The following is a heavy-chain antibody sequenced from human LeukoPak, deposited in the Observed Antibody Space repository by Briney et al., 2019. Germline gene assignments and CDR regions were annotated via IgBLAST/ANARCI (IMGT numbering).Heavy chain of an antibody. V-gene: IGHV1-69*13. CDR2: ITPLFGTA. J-gene: IGHJ1*01. D-gene: IGHD1-14*01. CDR1: GGTFSNYA. Sequence: SVKVSCKASGGTFSNYAINWVRQAPGQGLEWMGGITPLFGTAKYAQKFQGRVTIIADESTSTAYMELSSLRSEGTAVYYCARDSSEIRSLIVHWGQGTLVTVSS. CDR3: ARDSSEIRSLIVH.